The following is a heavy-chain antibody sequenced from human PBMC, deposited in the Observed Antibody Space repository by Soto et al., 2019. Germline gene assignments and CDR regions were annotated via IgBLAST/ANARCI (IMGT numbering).Heavy chain of an antibody. CDR3: ARVRIAADGTSGFDS. CDR2: IYYSESA. D-gene: IGHD6-13*01. Sequence: TSETLSLTCTVSGGPIRSSDHYWGWIPEPPGKGLEWIGYIYYSESAYYNPSLKSRLTISLDTSKNQFSLDLTSVTAADTAVYYCARVRIAADGTSGFDSWGQGILVTVS. J-gene: IGHJ4*02. CDR1: GGPIRSSDHY. V-gene: IGHV4-30-4*01.